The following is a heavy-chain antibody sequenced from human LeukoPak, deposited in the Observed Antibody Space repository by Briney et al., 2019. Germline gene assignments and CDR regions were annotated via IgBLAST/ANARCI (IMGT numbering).Heavy chain of an antibody. D-gene: IGHD3-16*02. CDR2: INRDGSTT. CDR1: AFTFSSNW. V-gene: IGHV3-74*01. J-gene: IGHJ4*02. Sequence: GGSLRLSCAASAFTFSSNWMHWVRQAPGKGLVWISRINRDGSTTRYADSVKGRFTISRDNAKNTPYLQMNSLRAEDTAVYYCAGDSLTSWGQGTLVTVSS. CDR3: AGDSLTS.